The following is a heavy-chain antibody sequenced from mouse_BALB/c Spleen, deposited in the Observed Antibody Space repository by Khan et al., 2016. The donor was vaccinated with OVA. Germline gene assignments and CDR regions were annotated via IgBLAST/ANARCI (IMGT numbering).Heavy chain of an antibody. Sequence: VQLQQSGAELVRPGALVKLSCKASGFNIKDYYMHWVKQRPEQGLEWIGRIDPENGNTIYDPKFQGKASITADTSSNTAYLQLSSLTSEDTAVYSAVCSPGGGNCGVAYWGQGTLVTVSA. CDR1: GFNIKDYY. CDR3: VCSPGGGNCGVAY. J-gene: IGHJ3*01. D-gene: IGHD1-1*02. CDR2: IDPENGNT. V-gene: IGHV14-1*02.